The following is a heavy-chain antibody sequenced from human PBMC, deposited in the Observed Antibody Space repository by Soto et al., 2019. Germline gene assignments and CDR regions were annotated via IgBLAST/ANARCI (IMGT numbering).Heavy chain of an antibody. V-gene: IGHV3-15*07. CDR1: GFSFSNAW. J-gene: IGHJ6*02. Sequence: EVQLVESGGDLVKPGGSLRLSCAASGFSFSNAWMNWVRQAPGKGLEWVGRIESKIDGGAADYAAPVKGRFTISRDNSKNTLYLQMNSLKREDTAVYYCTDGMDVWGQGTTVTVSS. CDR3: TDGMDV. CDR2: IESKIDGGAA.